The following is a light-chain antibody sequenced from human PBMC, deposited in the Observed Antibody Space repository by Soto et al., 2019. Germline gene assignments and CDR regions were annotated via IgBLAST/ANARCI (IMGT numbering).Light chain of an antibody. CDR1: QDVSNY. CDR3: QQYANLPLT. V-gene: IGKV1-33*01. J-gene: IGKJ4*01. CDR2: DAS. Sequence: DIQMTQSPSSLSASVGDRVTITCQASQDVSNYLNWYQQQPGKAPKLLINDASNLETGVPSRFSGSGSGTDFTFTISSLQPEDIATYYCQQYANLPLTFGGGTKVEIK.